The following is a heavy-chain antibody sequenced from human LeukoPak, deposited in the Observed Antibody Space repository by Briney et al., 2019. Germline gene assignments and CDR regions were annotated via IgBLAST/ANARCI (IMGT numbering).Heavy chain of an antibody. D-gene: IGHD2-2*01. CDR1: GGSFSGYY. CDR2: INRSGST. CDR3: ARAPSTRLDY. Sequence: SETLSLTCAVYGGSFSGYYWSWIRQPPGKGLEWIGEINRSGSTNYNPSLKSRVTISVDTSKNQFSLKLSSVTAADTAVYYCARAPSTRLDYWGQGTLVTVSS. V-gene: IGHV4-34*01. J-gene: IGHJ4*02.